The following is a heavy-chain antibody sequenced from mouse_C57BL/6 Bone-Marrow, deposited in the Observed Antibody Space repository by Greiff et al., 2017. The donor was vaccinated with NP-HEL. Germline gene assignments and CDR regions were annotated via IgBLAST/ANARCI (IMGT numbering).Heavy chain of an antibody. V-gene: IGHV1-64*01. CDR1: GYTFTSYW. CDR3: ARYDYDGLMDY. J-gene: IGHJ4*01. Sequence: VQLQQPGAELVKPGASVKLSCKASGYTFTSYWMHWVKQRPGQGLEWIGMIHPNSGSTNYNEKFKSKATLTVDKSSSTAYMQLSSLTSEDSAVYYCARYDYDGLMDYWGQGTSVTVSS. D-gene: IGHD2-4*01. CDR2: IHPNSGST.